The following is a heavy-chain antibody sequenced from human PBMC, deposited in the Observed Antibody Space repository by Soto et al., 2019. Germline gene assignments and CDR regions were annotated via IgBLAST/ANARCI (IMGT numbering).Heavy chain of an antibody. J-gene: IGHJ4*02. D-gene: IGHD2-15*01. Sequence: PSETLSLPCTVAGGTISGYCWSWIRQPPGKGLEWIGYIYYSGSTNYNPSLKSRVTISVDTSKNQFSLKLSSVTAADTAVYYCARGGGSCWTFDYWGQGTLVTVSS. V-gene: IGHV4-59*01. CDR1: GGTISGYC. CDR3: ARGGGSCWTFDY. CDR2: IYYSGST.